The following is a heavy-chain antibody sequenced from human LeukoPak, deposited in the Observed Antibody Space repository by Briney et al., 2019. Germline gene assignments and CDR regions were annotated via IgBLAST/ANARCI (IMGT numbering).Heavy chain of an antibody. CDR1: GGSITSYY. CDR3: ARDRAGPGGLGNYGMDV. D-gene: IGHD3-10*01. V-gene: IGHV4-59*01. CDR2: IYYSVST. Sequence: SETLSLTCTVSGGSITSYYWSWIRQPPGKGLECIGEIYYSVSTNYNPSLKSRVTISVDTSKNQFSLKLSSVTAADTAVYYCARDRAGPGGLGNYGMDVWGQGTTVTVSS. J-gene: IGHJ6*02.